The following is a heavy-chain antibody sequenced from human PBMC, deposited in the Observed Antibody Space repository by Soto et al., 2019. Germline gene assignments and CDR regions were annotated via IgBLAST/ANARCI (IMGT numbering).Heavy chain of an antibody. Sequence: SVKVSCKASGGTFSSYAISWVRQAPGQRLEWMGGINAICGKTNYSQKFQGRVTIARDTSASTAYMEVSSLRSEDTAVYYCARYSGNYQDAFDIWGQGTMVTVSS. CDR2: INAICGKT. J-gene: IGHJ3*02. CDR1: GGTFSSYA. D-gene: IGHD1-26*01. CDR3: ARYSGNYQDAFDI. V-gene: IGHV1-69*05.